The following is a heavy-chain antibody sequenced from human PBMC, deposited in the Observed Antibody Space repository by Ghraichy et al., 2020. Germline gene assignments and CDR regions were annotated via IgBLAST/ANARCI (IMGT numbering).Heavy chain of an antibody. V-gene: IGHV1-69*13. J-gene: IGHJ4*02. CDR1: GGTFSSYA. CDR2: IIPIFGTA. D-gene: IGHD4-11*01. CDR3: ARGNYSNYVLEVLFGSFDY. Sequence: SVKVSCKASGGTFSSYAISWVRQAPGQGLEWMGGIIPIFGTANYAQKFQGRVTITADESTSTAYMELSSLRSEDTAVYYCARGNYSNYVLEVLFGSFDYWGQGTLVTVSS.